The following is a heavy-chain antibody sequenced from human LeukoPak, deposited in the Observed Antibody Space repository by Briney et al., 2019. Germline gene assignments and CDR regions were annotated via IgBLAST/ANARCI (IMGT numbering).Heavy chain of an antibody. CDR2: ISSSSSYT. D-gene: IGHD6-13*01. CDR1: GIPFSDFY. V-gene: IGHV3-11*03. CDR3: AAGTAADY. J-gene: IGHJ4*02. Sequence: GGSPRLSCVVSGIPFSDFYMNWIRQAPGKGLEWISYISSSSSYTDYAASVKGRFTISRDNAKSALYLQMNSLRVEDTAVYYCAAGTAADYWGQGTLVIVSS.